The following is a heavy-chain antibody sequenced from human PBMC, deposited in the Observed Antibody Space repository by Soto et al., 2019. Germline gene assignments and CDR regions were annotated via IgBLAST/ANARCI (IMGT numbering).Heavy chain of an antibody. CDR1: GDTVSSNSVA. CDR3: ARSEEDSDYYYYGMDV. Sequence: SQTLSLTCVGSGDTVSSNSVAWNWVRQSPSRGLEWLGRTYYRSRWYSDYAVSVRSRIDINADTSKNQVSLQLNSVTPEDTAVYYCARSEEDSDYYYYGMDVWGQGTAVTVSS. CDR2: TYYRSRWYS. D-gene: IGHD2-15*01. V-gene: IGHV6-1*01. J-gene: IGHJ6*02.